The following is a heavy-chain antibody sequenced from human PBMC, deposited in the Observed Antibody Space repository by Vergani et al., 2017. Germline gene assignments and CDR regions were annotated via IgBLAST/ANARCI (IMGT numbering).Heavy chain of an antibody. D-gene: IGHD6-13*01. J-gene: IGHJ4*02. CDR3: ARDRGGSSFDY. Sequence: QLQLQESGPGLVKPSETLSLTCTVSGGSISSSSYYWGWIRQPPGKGLEWIGSIYYSGSTYYNPSLKSRVTISVDTSQHQFYLKLTSVTASYSAVYYSARDRGGSSFDYWGQGTLVTVSS. CDR1: GGSISSSSYY. V-gene: IGHV4-39*07. CDR2: IYYSGST.